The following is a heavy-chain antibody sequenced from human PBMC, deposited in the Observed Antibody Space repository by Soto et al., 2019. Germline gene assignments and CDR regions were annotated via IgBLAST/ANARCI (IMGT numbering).Heavy chain of an antibody. V-gene: IGHV3-48*02. CDR1: GFSRSYYR. J-gene: IGHJ6*02. D-gene: IGHD2-8*01. Sequence: EVKLVESGGGLVQTGGSLRLSCTASGFSRSYYRMYWVREAPGKGLQWVSYISTRSSMIHYADTVRGRFTISRDDAKDSLYLQMNSLRDEDTAVYYCAREYQYGMDVWGQGTAVTVSS. CDR2: ISTRSSMI. CDR3: AREYQYGMDV.